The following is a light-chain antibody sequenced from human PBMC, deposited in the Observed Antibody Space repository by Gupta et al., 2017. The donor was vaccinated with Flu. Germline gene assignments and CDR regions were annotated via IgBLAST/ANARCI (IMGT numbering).Light chain of an antibody. V-gene: IGLV2-14*01. CDR1: GSDVGGYNY. CDR2: EVN. Sequence: QSALTQPASVSGSPGQPITISCPGTGSDVGGYNYVSWYQQHPGKAPKVMIYEVNYRPSGVSDRFSGSKSGNTASLTISGLQAEDEADYYCSSYTSSATWVFGGGTKLTVL. CDR3: SSYTSSATWV. J-gene: IGLJ3*02.